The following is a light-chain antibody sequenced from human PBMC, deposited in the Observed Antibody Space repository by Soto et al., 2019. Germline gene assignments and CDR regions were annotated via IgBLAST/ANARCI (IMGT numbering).Light chain of an antibody. J-gene: IGLJ2*01. CDR2: SNN. CDR3: ATWDDSLNGVV. V-gene: IGLV1-44*01. CDR1: SPNIGGNS. Sequence: QSVLTQPPSASGTPGQRVTISCSGASPNIGGNSVNWYQQPPGTAPKLLIYSNNQRPSGVPDRFSGSKSGTSASLAISGLQSEDEDDYYCATWDDSLNGVVFGGGTKLTVL.